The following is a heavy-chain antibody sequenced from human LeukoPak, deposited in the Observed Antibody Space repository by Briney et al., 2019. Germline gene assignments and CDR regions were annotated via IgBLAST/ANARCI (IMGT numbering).Heavy chain of an antibody. CDR1: GFTFNSYE. V-gene: IGHV3-48*03. CDR2: ISGSGSPI. CDR3: ARDHCGSGSYYNVGAFDI. D-gene: IGHD3-10*01. J-gene: IGHJ3*02. Sequence: GGSLRLSCAASGFTFNSYEMNWVRQAPGKGLEWVSYISGSGSPIYYADSVKGRFTISRDNAKNSLYLQMNSLRAEDTAVYYCARDHCGSGSYYNVGAFDIWGQGTMVTVSS.